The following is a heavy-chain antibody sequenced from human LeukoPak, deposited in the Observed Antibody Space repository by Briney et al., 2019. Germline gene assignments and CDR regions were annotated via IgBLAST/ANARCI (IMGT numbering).Heavy chain of an antibody. CDR2: MNPNSGNT. CDR3: ARRLLGYCSSSSCNSYYFDY. J-gene: IGHJ4*02. D-gene: IGHD2-2*01. CDR1: GYTFTTYD. Sequence: GASVKVSCKASGYTFTTYDINWVRQAPGQGLEWMGWMNPNSGNTGYAQKFQGRVTMTRNTSISTAYMELSSLRSEDTAVYYCARRLLGYCSSSSCNSYYFDYWGQGALVTVSS. V-gene: IGHV1-8*01.